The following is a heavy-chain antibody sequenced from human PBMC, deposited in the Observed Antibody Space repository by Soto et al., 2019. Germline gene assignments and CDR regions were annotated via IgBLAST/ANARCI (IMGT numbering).Heavy chain of an antibody. Sequence: EVQLVESGGGLVQPGGSLRLSCAASGFTFSSYWMHWVRQTPGKGLMWVSRIDTDGSYTTYADCVKGRFTISSDNAKNTLYLQMNSLRVEDTAVYYCARPRWHYGMDVWGQGTTVTVSS. CDR3: ARPRWHYGMDV. D-gene: IGHD2-15*01. CDR1: GFTFSSYW. V-gene: IGHV3-74*01. J-gene: IGHJ6*02. CDR2: IDTDGSYT.